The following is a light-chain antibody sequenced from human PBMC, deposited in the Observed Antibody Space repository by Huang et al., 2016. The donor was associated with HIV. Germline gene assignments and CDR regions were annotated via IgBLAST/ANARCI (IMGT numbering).Light chain of an antibody. CDR1: QSVSTY. CDR3: QQRSNWPPT. V-gene: IGKV3-11*01. J-gene: IGKJ1*01. CDR2: DAS. Sequence: EIVLTQSPATLYLSPGERATRSCRASQSVSTYLAWDQQKRGQAPRLLIYDASNRAKGIPTRLSGSGSGTDFTLTIGSLASEEFAVYYCQQRSNWPPTFGRGTTVEIK.